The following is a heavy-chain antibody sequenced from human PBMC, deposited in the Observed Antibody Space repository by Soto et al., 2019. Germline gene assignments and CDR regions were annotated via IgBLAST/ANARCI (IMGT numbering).Heavy chain of an antibody. CDR1: GFTFSSYA. D-gene: IGHD6-19*01. V-gene: IGHV3-23*01. Sequence: EVQLLESGGGLVQPGGSLRLSCAASGFTFSSYAMSWVRQAPGKGLEWVSAISGSGASTYYANSVKGRFTISRDNSKNTLDLQMNGLRAEDTAVYDCAKVLGSSGWVYWYFDLWGRGTLVTVSS. J-gene: IGHJ2*01. CDR2: ISGSGAST. CDR3: AKVLGSSGWVYWYFDL.